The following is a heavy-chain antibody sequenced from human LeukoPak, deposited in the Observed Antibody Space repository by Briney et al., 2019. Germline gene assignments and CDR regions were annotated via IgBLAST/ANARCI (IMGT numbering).Heavy chain of an antibody. CDR2: INSDGINT. V-gene: IGHV3-74*01. CDR3: AKERRYCSGGSCYKPGRGWYFDL. Sequence: PGGSLRLSCAASGFTFSNYWMHWVRQAPGKGLVWVSRINSDGINTSYADSVKGRFTISRDNSKNTLYLQMNSLRAEDTAVYYCAKERRYCSGGSCYKPGRGWYFDLWGRGTLVTVSS. J-gene: IGHJ2*01. D-gene: IGHD2-15*01. CDR1: GFTFSNYW.